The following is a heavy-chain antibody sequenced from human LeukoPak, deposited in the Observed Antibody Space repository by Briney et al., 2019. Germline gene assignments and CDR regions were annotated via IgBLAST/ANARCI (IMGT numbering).Heavy chain of an antibody. J-gene: IGHJ4*02. CDR2: INHSGST. CDR1: GESFSGYY. Sequence: SETLSLTCAVYGESFSGYYWSWIRQPPGKGLEWIGEINHSGSTNYNPSLKSRVTISVDTSKNQFSLKLSSVTAADTAVYYCARAYSNYNYWGQGTLVTVSS. CDR3: ARAYSNYNY. D-gene: IGHD4-11*01. V-gene: IGHV4-34*01.